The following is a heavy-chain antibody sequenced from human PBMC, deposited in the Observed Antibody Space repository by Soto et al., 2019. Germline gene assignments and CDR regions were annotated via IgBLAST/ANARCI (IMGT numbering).Heavy chain of an antibody. D-gene: IGHD3-22*01. CDR3: AAYYYDSSGYYGH. J-gene: IGHJ4*02. V-gene: IGHV4-59*08. CDR1: GGSISSYY. CDR2: IYYSGST. Sequence: SETLSLTCTVSGGSISSYYWSWIRQPPGKGLEWIGYIYYSGSTNYNPSLKSRVTISVDTSKNQFSLKLSSVTAADTAVYYCAAYYYDSSGYYGHWGQGTLVTVSS.